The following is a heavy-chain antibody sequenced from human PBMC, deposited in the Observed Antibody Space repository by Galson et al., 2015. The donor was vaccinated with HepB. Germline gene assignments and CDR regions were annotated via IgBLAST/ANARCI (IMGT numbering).Heavy chain of an antibody. CDR1: GGSISNYF. D-gene: IGHD6-19*01. J-gene: IGHJ4*02. Sequence: SETLSLTCSVSGGSISNYFWSWIRQPPGKGLEWIGSIYYSGSSYYNPSLKSRVTISVDTSENQFSLKLTSVTAADTAVYYCGRHGSGWFFDYWGQGTLVTVSS. CDR2: IYYSGSS. V-gene: IGHV4-59*04. CDR3: GRHGSGWFFDY.